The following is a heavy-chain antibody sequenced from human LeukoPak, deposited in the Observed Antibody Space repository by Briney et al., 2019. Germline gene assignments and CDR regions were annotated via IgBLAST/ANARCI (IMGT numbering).Heavy chain of an antibody. CDR2: ISGSGGST. CDR1: GFTFSSYA. Sequence: PGGSLRLSCAASGFTFSSYAMSWVRQAPGKGLEWVSAISGSGGSTYYADSVQGRFTISRDNSKNTLYLQMNSLRAEDTAVYYCAKDLGDSGSAFDYWGQGTLVTVSS. V-gene: IGHV3-23*01. CDR3: AKDLGDSGSAFDY. D-gene: IGHD1-26*01. J-gene: IGHJ4*02.